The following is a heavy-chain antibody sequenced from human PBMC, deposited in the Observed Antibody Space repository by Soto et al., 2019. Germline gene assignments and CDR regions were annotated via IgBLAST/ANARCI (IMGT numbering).Heavy chain of an antibody. CDR2: IIPIFGTA. CDR3: AAPDGDARQIYYYYYYGMDV. D-gene: IGHD4-17*01. Sequence: QVQLVQSGAEVKKPGSSVKVSCKASGGTFSSYAISWVRQAPGQGLEWMGGIIPIFGTANYAQKFQGRVTITADESTSTAYMELSSLRSEDTAVYYCAAPDGDARQIYYYYYYGMDVWGQGTTVTVSS. J-gene: IGHJ6*02. V-gene: IGHV1-69*01. CDR1: GGTFSSYA.